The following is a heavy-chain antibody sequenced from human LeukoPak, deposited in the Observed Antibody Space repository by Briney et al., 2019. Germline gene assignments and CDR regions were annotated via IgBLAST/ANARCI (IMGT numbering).Heavy chain of an antibody. Sequence: AAVKVSCKASGYTFTSYYMQWVRQAPGQGLEWMGIINPSGGSTSYAQKFQGRVSMTRDTSTSTVYMELSSLRSEDTAVYYCARSQGGAYSYGTDYWGQGTLVTVSS. V-gene: IGHV1-46*01. J-gene: IGHJ4*02. CDR1: GYTFTSYY. D-gene: IGHD5-18*01. CDR3: ARSQGGAYSYGTDY. CDR2: INPSGGST.